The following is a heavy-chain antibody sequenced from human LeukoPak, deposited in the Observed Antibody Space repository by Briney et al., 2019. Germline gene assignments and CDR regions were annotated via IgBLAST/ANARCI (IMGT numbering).Heavy chain of an antibody. CDR1: GDALSTYC. D-gene: IGHD5-18*01. Sequence: SETLSLTCSVSGDALSTYCWNWIRQIPGKGLEWIGYISYGTTDYNPSLKSQVTISVDTSRNEFSLKLTSVTAEDTAVYFCARDQAHSYGRYFDPWSQGTLVTVSS. J-gene: IGHJ4*02. CDR3: ARDQAHSYGRYFDP. V-gene: IGHV4-59*01. CDR2: ISYGTT.